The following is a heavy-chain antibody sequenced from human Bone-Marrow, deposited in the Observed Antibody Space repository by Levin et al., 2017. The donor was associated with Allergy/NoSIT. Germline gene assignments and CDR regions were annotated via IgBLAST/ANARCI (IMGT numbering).Heavy chain of an antibody. CDR3: AKDLLRYSSSWVDY. D-gene: IGHD6-13*01. CDR2: ISYDGSNK. V-gene: IGHV3-30*18. CDR1: GFTFSSYG. J-gene: IGHJ4*02. Sequence: GESLKISCAASGFTFSSYGMHWVRQAPGKGLEWVAVISYDGSNKYYADSVKGRFTISRDNSKNTLYLQMNSLRAEDTAVYYCAKDLLRYSSSWVDYWGQGTLVTVSS.